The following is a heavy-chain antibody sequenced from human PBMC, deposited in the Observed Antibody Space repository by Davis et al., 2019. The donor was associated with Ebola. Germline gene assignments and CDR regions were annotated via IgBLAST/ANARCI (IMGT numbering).Heavy chain of an antibody. CDR1: GGSISSSNW. CDR2: IYHSGST. D-gene: IGHD6-13*01. CDR3: ARGRTAGYYYYGMDV. J-gene: IGHJ6*02. Sequence: MPGGSLRLSCAVSGGSISSSNWWSWVRQPPGKGLEWIGEIYHSGSTNYNPSLKSRVTISVDKSKNQFSLKLSSVTAADTAVYYCARGRTAGYYYYGMDVWGQGTTVTVSS. V-gene: IGHV4-4*02.